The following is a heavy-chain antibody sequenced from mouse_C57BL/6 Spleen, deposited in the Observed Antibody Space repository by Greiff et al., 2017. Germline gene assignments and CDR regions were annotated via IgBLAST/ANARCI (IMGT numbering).Heavy chain of an antibody. J-gene: IGHJ3*01. D-gene: IGHD2-4*01. V-gene: IGHV1-55*01. CDR3: AIELRRFAY. CDR2: IYPGSGST. CDR1: GYTFTSYW. Sequence: QVQLQQPGAELVKPGASVKMSCKASGYTFTSYWITWVKQRPGQGLEWIGDIYPGSGSTNYNQKFKGKATLTVDKSSSTAYMQLSSLTSDDSAFYYCAIELRRFAYWGQGTLVTVSS.